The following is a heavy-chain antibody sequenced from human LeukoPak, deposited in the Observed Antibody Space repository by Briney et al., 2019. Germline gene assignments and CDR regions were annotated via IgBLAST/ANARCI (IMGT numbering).Heavy chain of an antibody. V-gene: IGHV1-2*02. CDR1: GYTFTGYY. D-gene: IGHD2-21*02. CDR3: AGDRADCRGDCYKEELYVFDI. J-gene: IGHJ3*02. Sequence: ASVKVSCKASGYTFTGYYMHWVRQAPGQGLEWMGWINPNSGGANFAQKFQGRVTMTRDTSISTVYMELSRLTSHDTAVYYCAGDRADCRGDCYKEELYVFDIWGQGTMVSVSS. CDR2: INPNSGGA.